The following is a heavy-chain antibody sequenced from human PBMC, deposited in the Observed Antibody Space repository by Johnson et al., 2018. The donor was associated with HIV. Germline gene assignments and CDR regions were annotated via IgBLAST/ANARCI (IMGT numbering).Heavy chain of an antibody. V-gene: IGHV3-30-3*01. CDR1: GFTFSSYA. J-gene: IGHJ3*02. CDR3: ARPHGPYSSNLNAFDI. D-gene: IGHD6-13*01. CDR2: ISYDGSNK. Sequence: QVQLVEPGGGVVQPGRSLRLSCAASGFTFSSYAMDWVRQAPGKGLEWVAGISYDGSNKYYADSVKGRFTISRDNSKNTLYLQMNSLRAEDTAVYYCARPHGPYSSNLNAFDIWGQGTMVTVSS.